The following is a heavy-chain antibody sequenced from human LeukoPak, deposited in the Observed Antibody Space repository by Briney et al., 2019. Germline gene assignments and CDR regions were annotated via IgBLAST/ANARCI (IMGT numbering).Heavy chain of an antibody. CDR1: DGSISSYY. V-gene: IGHV4-59*01. CDR3: AREFSWSGFFDY. J-gene: IGHJ4*02. CDR2: IYDSGST. D-gene: IGHD3-3*01. Sequence: SETLSLTCAVSDGSISSYYWSWIRQPPGKGLEWIGHIYDSGSTNYNPSLKSRVTISVDTSKNQFSLKLSSVTAADTAVYYCAREFSWSGFFDYWGQGTLVTVSS.